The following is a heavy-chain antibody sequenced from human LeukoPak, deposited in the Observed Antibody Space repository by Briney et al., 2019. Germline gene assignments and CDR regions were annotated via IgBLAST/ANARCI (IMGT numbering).Heavy chain of an antibody. CDR1: GFTFSSYG. CDR2: ISYDGSNK. CDR3: ASLVSSSRSKYYFDY. Sequence: GSLRLSCAASGFTFSSYGMHWVRQAPGKGLEWVAVISYDGSNKYYADSVKGRFTISRDNSKNTLYLQMNSLRAEDTAVYYCASLVSSSRSKYYFDYWGQGTLVTVSS. V-gene: IGHV3-30*03. J-gene: IGHJ4*02. D-gene: IGHD6-13*01.